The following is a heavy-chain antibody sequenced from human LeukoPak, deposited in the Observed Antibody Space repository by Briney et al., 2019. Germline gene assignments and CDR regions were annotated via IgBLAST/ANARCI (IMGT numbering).Heavy chain of an antibody. V-gene: IGHV3-30*03. D-gene: IGHD3-9*01. J-gene: IGHJ4*02. CDR1: GFTFSSYG. CDR2: ISYDGSNK. CDR3: APQGGPYYDILTGYVY. Sequence: PGGSLRLSCAASGFTFSSYGMHWVRQAPGKGLEWVAVISYDGSNKYCADSVKGRFTISRDNSKNTLYLQMNSLRAEDTAVYYCAPQGGPYYDILTGYVYWGQGTLVTVSS.